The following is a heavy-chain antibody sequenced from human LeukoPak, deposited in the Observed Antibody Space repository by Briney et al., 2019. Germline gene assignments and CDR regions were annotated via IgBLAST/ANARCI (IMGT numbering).Heavy chain of an antibody. V-gene: IGHV3-48*03. CDR2: ISSSGSTI. Sequence: PGGSLRLSCAASGFTVSSNYMNWVRQAPGKGLEWVSYISSSGSTIYYADSVKGRFTISRDNAKNSLYLQMNSLRAEDTAVYYCARADYSKSSGPHYYYYMDVWGKGTTVTVSS. CDR1: GFTVSSNY. CDR3: ARADYSKSSGPHYYYYMDV. J-gene: IGHJ6*03. D-gene: IGHD4-11*01.